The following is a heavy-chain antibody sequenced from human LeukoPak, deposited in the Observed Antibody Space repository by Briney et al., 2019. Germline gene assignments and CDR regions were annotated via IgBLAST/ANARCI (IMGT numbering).Heavy chain of an antibody. Sequence: PGGSLRLSCEVSGFTFSNYWMMWVRQAPGKGLEWVTAITGSGDYTDYADSVKGRFTISRDNSKNTAYLQMISLRAEDTAVYYCAKRSGINYGYFDSWGQGALVTVSS. CDR1: GFTFSNYW. CDR2: ITGSGDYT. CDR3: AKRSGINYGYFDS. V-gene: IGHV3-23*01. J-gene: IGHJ4*02. D-gene: IGHD1-26*01.